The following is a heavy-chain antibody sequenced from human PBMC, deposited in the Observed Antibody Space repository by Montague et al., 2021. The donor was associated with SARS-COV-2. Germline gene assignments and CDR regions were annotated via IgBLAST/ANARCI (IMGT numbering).Heavy chain of an antibody. CDR1: GGSISSGGYY. J-gene: IGHJ3*01. V-gene: IGHV4-31*03. Sequence: TLSLTCTVSGGSISSGGYYWIWLRQHPGKGLVWNVYIYYSGSTYSTPSLHSRVTISVATSKNPFFLMLSSVTAADTDVYYCARADFSVDCSSTSCYRRGEAFDYWGQGTMVTVSS. CDR2: IYYSGST. D-gene: IGHD2-2*02. CDR3: ARADFSVDCSSTSCYRRGEAFDY.